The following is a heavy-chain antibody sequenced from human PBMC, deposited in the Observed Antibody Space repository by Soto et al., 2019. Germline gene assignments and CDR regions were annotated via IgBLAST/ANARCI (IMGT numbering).Heavy chain of an antibody. J-gene: IGHJ6*02. CDR1: GGTFSSYA. Sequence: QVQLVQSGAEVKKPGSSVKVSCKASGGTFSSYAISWVRQAPGQGLEWMGGILPSFGTANYAQKFQGRVTITADETTSTAYLELSSLRYEDTAVYYCARGAGTGSFYYYYGMDVWGQGTTVTVSS. V-gene: IGHV1-69*01. D-gene: IGHD6-19*01. CDR2: ILPSFGTA. CDR3: ARGAGTGSFYYYYGMDV.